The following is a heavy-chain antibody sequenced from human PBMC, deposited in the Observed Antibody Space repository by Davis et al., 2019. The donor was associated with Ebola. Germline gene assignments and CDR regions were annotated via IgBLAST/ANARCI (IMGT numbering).Heavy chain of an antibody. CDR1: GFSFSSHV. D-gene: IGHD5-24*01. J-gene: IGHJ4*02. V-gene: IGHV3-23*01. CDR2: ISGSGGST. Sequence: GESLKISCAASGFSFSSHVMRWVRQAPGKGLEWVSAISGSGGSTYYADSVKGRFTISRDNSKNTLYLQMNSLRAEDTAVYYCAKGMTTILDYWGQGTLVTVSS. CDR3: AKGMTTILDY.